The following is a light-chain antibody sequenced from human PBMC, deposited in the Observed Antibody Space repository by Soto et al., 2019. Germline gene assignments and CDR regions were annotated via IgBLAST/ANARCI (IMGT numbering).Light chain of an antibody. Sequence: QSALTQPRSVSGSPGQSVTISCTGTGSDVGGYNYVSWYQQHPGKAPKLMIYDVSKRPSGVPDRFSGSKSGNTASLTISGLQGEDEADYYCCSYAGRYTHVVFGGGTKVTVL. V-gene: IGLV2-11*01. CDR1: GSDVGGYNY. CDR2: DVS. CDR3: CSYAGRYTHVV. J-gene: IGLJ2*01.